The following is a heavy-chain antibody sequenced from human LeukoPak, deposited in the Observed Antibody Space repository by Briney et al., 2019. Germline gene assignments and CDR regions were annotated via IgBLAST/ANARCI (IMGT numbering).Heavy chain of an antibody. CDR2: IDYSGST. CDR3: TRTPYWSGYDPLRLGLDY. J-gene: IGHJ4*02. D-gene: IGHD3-3*01. V-gene: IGHV4-34*01. Sequence: SESLSLSCAVYGLSFSGYYWSWIRQPPGKGLEWIGEIDYSGSTSYNPCVKGQVTISEDPSKNQFYMTLSSVSAADTGVYYCTRTPYWSGYDPLRLGLDYWGQGTLVTVSS. CDR1: GLSFSGYY.